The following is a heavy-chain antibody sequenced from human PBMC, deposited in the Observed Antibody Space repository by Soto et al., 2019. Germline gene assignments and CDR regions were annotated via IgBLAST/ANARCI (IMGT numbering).Heavy chain of an antibody. CDR2: INPSGGST. CDR3: AREGVAPYYYYGMVV. J-gene: IGHJ6*02. Sequence: ASVKVSCKASGYTFTSYYMHWVRQAPGQGLEWMGIINPSGGSTSYAQKFQGRVTMTRDTSTSTVYMEVRSLRSDDTAVYYCAREGVAPYYYYGMVVWGQGTPVTVSS. V-gene: IGHV1-46*01. D-gene: IGHD5-12*01. CDR1: GYTFTSYY.